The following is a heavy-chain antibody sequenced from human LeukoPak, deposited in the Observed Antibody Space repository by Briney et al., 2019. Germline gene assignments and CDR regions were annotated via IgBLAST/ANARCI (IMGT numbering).Heavy chain of an antibody. CDR1: GFTFSRYV. V-gene: IGHV3-7*03. CDR3: ARKAYGLDS. CDR2: IKQDGSEK. Sequence: GRCRRLSSAPSGFTFSRYVVSCVRQTLEKRLEWVANIKQDGSEKYYVDSVKGRFTISRDNAKNSLYLQMNSLRAENAAVYYCARKAYGLDSWGQGTTVTVSS. J-gene: IGHJ6*02.